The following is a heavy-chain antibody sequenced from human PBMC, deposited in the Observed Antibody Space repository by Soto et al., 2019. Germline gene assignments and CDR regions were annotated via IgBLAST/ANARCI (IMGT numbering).Heavy chain of an antibody. CDR1: GYTFTDYF. CDR3: AKLLWSGYYTVQEVDY. V-gene: IGHV1-2*02. D-gene: IGHD3-3*01. Sequence: QVQLVQSGAEVKKPGASVKVSCRAPGYTFTDYFVSWVRQAPGQGLEWVGWINPNSGDTKYAQKFQGRVTFTTDTSISTAYMELSRLRSDDTAVFYCAKLLWSGYYTVQEVDYWGQGTLVTVSS. CDR2: INPNSGDT. J-gene: IGHJ4*02.